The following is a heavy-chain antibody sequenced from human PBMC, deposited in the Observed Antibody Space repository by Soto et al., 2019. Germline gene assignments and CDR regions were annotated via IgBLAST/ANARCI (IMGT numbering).Heavy chain of an antibody. V-gene: IGHV5-51*01. CDR2: IYPGDSDT. Sequence: GESLKISCKGSGYSFTSYWIGWLRQMPGKGLEWMGIIYPGDSDTRYSPSFQGQVTISADKSISTAYLQWSSLKASDTAMYYCARTYCSSTSCLGDYYYGMDVWGQGTTVTVSS. D-gene: IGHD2-2*01. CDR3: ARTYCSSTSCLGDYYYGMDV. CDR1: GYSFTSYW. J-gene: IGHJ6*02.